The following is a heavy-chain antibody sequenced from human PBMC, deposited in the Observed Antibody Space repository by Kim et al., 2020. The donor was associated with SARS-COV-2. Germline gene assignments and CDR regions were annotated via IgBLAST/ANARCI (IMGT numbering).Heavy chain of an antibody. J-gene: IGHJ5*02. CDR3: ASSSSWTTLPHNWFDP. D-gene: IGHD6-13*01. CDR2: IIPIFGTA. CDR1: GGIFSSYA. Sequence: SVKVSCKASGGIFSSYAISWVRQAPGQGLEWMGGIIPIFGTANYAQKFQGRVTITADESTSTAYMELSSLRSEDTAVYYCASSSSWTTLPHNWFDPWGQGTLVTVSS. V-gene: IGHV1-69*13.